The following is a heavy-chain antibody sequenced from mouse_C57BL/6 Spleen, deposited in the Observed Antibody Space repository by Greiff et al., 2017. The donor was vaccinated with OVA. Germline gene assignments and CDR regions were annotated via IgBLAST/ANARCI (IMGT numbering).Heavy chain of an antibody. CDR2: IYPGDGDT. V-gene: IGHV1-82*01. CDR3: AAGEGWFAY. J-gene: IGHJ3*01. Sequence: QVQLQQSGPELVKPGASVKISCKASGYAFSSSWMNWVKQRPGKGLEWIGRIYPGDGDTNYNGKFKGKATLTADKSSSTAYMQLSSRTSEDSAVYFCAAGEGWFAYWGQGTLVTVSA. D-gene: IGHD2-13*01. CDR1: GYAFSSSW.